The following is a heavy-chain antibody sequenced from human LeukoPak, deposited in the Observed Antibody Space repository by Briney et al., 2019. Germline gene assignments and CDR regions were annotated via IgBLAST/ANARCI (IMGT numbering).Heavy chain of an antibody. V-gene: IGHV1-69*13. D-gene: IGHD3-22*01. CDR3: AREGDSSGFPWFDP. Sequence: EASVKVSCKASGGTFSSYAISWVRQAPGQGLEWMGGIIPIFGTANYAQKFQGRVTITADESTSTAYMEPSSLRSEDTAVYYCAREGDSSGFPWFDPWGQGTLVTVSS. CDR2: IIPIFGTA. CDR1: GGTFSSYA. J-gene: IGHJ5*02.